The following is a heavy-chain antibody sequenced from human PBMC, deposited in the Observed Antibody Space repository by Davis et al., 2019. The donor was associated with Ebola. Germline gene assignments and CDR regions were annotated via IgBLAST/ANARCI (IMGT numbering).Heavy chain of an antibody. Sequence: PGGSLRLSCAASGFTFSSYSMNWVRQAPGKGLEWVSSISSSSSYIYYADSVKGRFTISRDNAKNSLYPQMNSLRAEDTAVYYCARDIYDSSGYQFDYWGQGTLVTVSS. V-gene: IGHV3-21*01. J-gene: IGHJ4*02. D-gene: IGHD3-22*01. CDR3: ARDIYDSSGYQFDY. CDR2: ISSSSSYI. CDR1: GFTFSSYS.